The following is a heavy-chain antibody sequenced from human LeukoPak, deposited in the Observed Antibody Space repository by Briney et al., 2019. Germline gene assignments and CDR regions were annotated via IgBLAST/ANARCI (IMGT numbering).Heavy chain of an antibody. CDR2: ISSTSAYI. CDR3: ARDRRNTGSFFDS. D-gene: IGHD1-26*01. Sequence: GGSLRLSCAASGFALRSYSVTWVRQAPGKGLEWVSSISSTSAYIYYAESVKGRFSISRDNSKNTLYLQMNSLRDEDTAVYYCARDRRNTGSFFDSGGQGPLVPVSS. J-gene: IGHJ4*02. V-gene: IGHV3-21*01. CDR1: GFALRSYS.